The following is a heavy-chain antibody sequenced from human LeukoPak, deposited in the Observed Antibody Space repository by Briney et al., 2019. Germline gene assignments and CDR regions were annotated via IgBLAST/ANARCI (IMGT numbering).Heavy chain of an antibody. CDR1: GGSFSGYY. CDR3: ARGKNWFDP. V-gene: IGHV4-34*01. J-gene: IGHJ5*02. Sequence: PSETLSLTCAVYGGSFSGYYWSWIRQPPGKGLEWIGEINHSGSTNYNPSLKSRVTISVDTPKNQFSLKLSSVTAADTAVYYCARGKNWFDPWGQGTLVTVSS. CDR2: INHSGST.